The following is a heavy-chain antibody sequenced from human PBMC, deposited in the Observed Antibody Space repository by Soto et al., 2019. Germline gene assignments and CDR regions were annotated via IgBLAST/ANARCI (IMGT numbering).Heavy chain of an antibody. D-gene: IGHD3-10*01. V-gene: IGHV3-53*04. J-gene: IGHJ6*02. CDR1: GIPVSSNY. CDR2: LHSGGDT. Sequence: EVQLVESGGGLVQPGGSLRLSCAASGIPVSSNYMTWVRQAPGKGLEWVSVLHSGGDTYYANSVKGRFTISRHDSTNTLFFEMTALPPEDRAVFYWGRDDPFYYPSRRDVGGRGPPAPVSS. CDR3: GRDDPFYYPSRRDV.